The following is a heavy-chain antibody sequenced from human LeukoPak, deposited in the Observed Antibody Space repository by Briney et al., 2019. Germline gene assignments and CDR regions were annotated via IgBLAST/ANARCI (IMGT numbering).Heavy chain of an antibody. J-gene: IGHJ3*02. V-gene: IGHV3-48*01. D-gene: IGHD3-22*01. CDR2: ISSSSSTI. CDR1: GFTFSGYS. CDR3: ARGTDYYDSSGYVGDAFDI. Sequence: GGSLRLSCAASGFTFSGYSMNWVRQAPGKGLEWVSYISSSSSTIYYADSVKGRFTISRDNAKNSLYLQMNSLRAEDTAVYYCARGTDYYDSSGYVGDAFDIWGQGTMVTVSS.